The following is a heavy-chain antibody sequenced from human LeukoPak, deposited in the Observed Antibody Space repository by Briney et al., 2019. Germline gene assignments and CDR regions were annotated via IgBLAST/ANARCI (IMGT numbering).Heavy chain of an antibody. CDR1: GDSVSSDSAA. D-gene: IGHD4-11*01. J-gene: IGHJ3*02. CDR2: TYYRYNWYN. V-gene: IGHV6-1*01. CDR3: ATFTVTNNAFNI. Sequence: QTLSLTCAISGDSVSSDSAACNWIRQHPSRCLEWLGRTYYRYNWYNDYAVSLKSRITINPDTSKNQLSLQLNSVTPEDTAVYYCATFTVTNNAFNIWGQGTMVTVSS.